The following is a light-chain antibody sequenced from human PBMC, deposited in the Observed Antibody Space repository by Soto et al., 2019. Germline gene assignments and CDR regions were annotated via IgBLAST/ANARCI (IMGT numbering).Light chain of an antibody. CDR1: QSRGSNF. J-gene: IGKJ5*01. Sequence: EIVLTHSPGTLSLSPGERATLSCKTSQSRGSNFLAWYQHKPGQAPRLLIYASSNRATGIPDRFSGSASGTDFTLTINRLEPEDFEVYYCQLYGISHHFGQGTRMEIK. CDR2: ASS. V-gene: IGKV3-20*01. CDR3: QLYGISHH.